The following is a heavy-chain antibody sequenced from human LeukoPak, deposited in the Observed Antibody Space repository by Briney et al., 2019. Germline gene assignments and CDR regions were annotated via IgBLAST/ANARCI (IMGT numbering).Heavy chain of an antibody. D-gene: IGHD3-10*01. V-gene: IGHV4-31*03. J-gene: IGHJ4*02. CDR2: IYYSGST. CDR3: ARADYYGSGTGIDY. CDR1: GGSISSGGYY. Sequence: SETLSLTCTVSGGSISSGGYYWSWIRQHPGKGLEWIGYIYYSGSTHYNPSLKSRVTISVDTSKNQFSLKLSSVTAADTAVYYCARADYYGSGTGIDYWGQGTLVTVSS.